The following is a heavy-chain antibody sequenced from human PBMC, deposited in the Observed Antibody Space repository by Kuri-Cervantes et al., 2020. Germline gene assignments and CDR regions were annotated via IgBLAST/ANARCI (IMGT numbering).Heavy chain of an antibody. CDR2: INSDGSST. V-gene: IGHV3-74*01. J-gene: IGHJ4*02. D-gene: IGHD2-8*02. CDR3: AKCGFYCTGTTCASYFDY. Sequence: GESLKISCAASGFTFSSYWMHWVRQAPGKGLVWVSRINSDGSSTSYADSVKGRFTISRDNAKNTLYLHVNSLRAEDTAVYYCAKCGFYCTGTTCASYFDYWGQGTLVTVSS. CDR1: GFTFSSYW.